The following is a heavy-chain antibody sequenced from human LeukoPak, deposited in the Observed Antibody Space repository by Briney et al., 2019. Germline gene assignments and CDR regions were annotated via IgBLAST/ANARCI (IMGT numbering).Heavy chain of an antibody. D-gene: IGHD3-22*01. J-gene: IGHJ5*02. V-gene: IGHV4-38-2*02. CDR2: IYHSGST. CDR1: GYSISSGYY. Sequence: PSETLSLTCTVSGYSISSGYYWGWIRPPPGKGLEWIGSIYHSGSTYYNPSLKSRVTISVDTSKNQFSLKLSSVTAADTAVYYCARDLYYYDSSGYHWWFDPWGQGTLVTVSS. CDR3: ARDLYYYDSSGYHWWFDP.